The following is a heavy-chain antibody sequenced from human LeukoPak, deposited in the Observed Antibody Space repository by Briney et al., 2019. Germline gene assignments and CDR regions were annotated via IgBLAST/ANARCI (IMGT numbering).Heavy chain of an antibody. J-gene: IGHJ4*02. CDR1: GFSFSRAW. V-gene: IGHV3-15*05. CDR2: IKSKSDGGTT. D-gene: IGHD3-10*01. Sequence: GGSLRLSCAASGFSFSRAWMSRVRQAPGKGLEWVGRIKSKSDGGTTDYAAPVKGRFTISRDDSKNTLFLQVNSLKIEDTAVYYCTTVTLRPVGLWGQGTLVTVSS. CDR3: TTVTLRPVGL.